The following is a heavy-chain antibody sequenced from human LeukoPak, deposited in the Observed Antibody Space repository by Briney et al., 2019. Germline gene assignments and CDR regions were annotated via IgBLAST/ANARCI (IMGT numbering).Heavy chain of an antibody. CDR1: GFTFSRYW. CDR2: ISSSSSYI. Sequence: WGSLRLSCAASGFTFSRYWMHWVRQAPGKGLEWVSSISSSSSYIYYADSVKGRFTISRDNAKNSLYLQMNSLRAEDTAVYYCARGGSYNAFDIWGQGTMVTVSS. V-gene: IGHV3-21*01. CDR3: ARGGSYNAFDI. J-gene: IGHJ3*02. D-gene: IGHD1-26*01.